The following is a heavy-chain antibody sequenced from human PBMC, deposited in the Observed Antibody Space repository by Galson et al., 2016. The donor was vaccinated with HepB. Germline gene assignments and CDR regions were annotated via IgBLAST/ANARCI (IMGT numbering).Heavy chain of an antibody. D-gene: IGHD4-17*01. V-gene: IGHV4-59*01. CDR2: IYFRGTT. CDR3: ARGADFADSGWFDP. CDR1: GGTISSYF. J-gene: IGHJ5*02. Sequence: SETLSLTCTVSGGTISSYFWSWLRQPPGKGLEWIGYIYFRGTTHYNPSLRSRVTISVDTSKDQFSLSLTSVTAADTAVYYCARGADFADSGWFDPWGQGTLVTVSS.